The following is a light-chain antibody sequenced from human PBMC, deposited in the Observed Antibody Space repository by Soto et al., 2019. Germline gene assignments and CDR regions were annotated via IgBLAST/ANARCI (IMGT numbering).Light chain of an antibody. V-gene: IGKV3-20*01. CDR3: QQYYTSPYT. CDR1: LIFSSNY. J-gene: IGKJ2*01. CDR2: GAS. Sequence: EIVLTQSRGTLSLSPGETATLSCRASLIFSSNYLGWYQQKPGQAPRLVIYGASSRATGIPDRFSGSGSGTDFTLTLSRLEPEDFAVYYCQQYYTSPYTFGQGTKLEIK.